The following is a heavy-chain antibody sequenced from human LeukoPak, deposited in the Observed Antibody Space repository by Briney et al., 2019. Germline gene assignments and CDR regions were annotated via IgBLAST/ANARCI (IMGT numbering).Heavy chain of an antibody. CDR3: ARAIVPAATYYYYYYMDV. Sequence: ASVKVSCKASGGTFSSYAISWVRQAPGQGLEWMGGIIPIFGTANYAQKFQGRVTITTDESTSTAYMELSSLRSEDTAVYYCARAIVPAATYYYYYYMDVWGKGTTVTASS. CDR2: IIPIFGTA. J-gene: IGHJ6*03. CDR1: GGTFSSYA. D-gene: IGHD2-2*01. V-gene: IGHV1-69*05.